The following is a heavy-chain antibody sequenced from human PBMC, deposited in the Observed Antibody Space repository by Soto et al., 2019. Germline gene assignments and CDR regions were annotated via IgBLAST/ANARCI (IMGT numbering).Heavy chain of an antibody. CDR2: ISGSGGST. Sequence: GGSLRLSCAASGFTFSSYAMSWVRQAPGKGLEWVSAISGSGGSTYYADSVKGRFTISRDNPKNTLYLQMNSMRAEDTAVYYCAKHPVLLWFGEYAFDIWGQGTMATGSS. D-gene: IGHD3-10*01. V-gene: IGHV3-23*01. CDR3: AKHPVLLWFGEYAFDI. J-gene: IGHJ3*02. CDR1: GFTFSSYA.